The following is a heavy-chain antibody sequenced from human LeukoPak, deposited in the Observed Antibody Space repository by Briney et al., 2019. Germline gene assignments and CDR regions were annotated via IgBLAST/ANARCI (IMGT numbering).Heavy chain of an antibody. Sequence: PGGSLRLSCAASGFTFSNYAMSWVRQAPGKGLEWVSTIRRSGDNTSYADSVKGRFTISRDNSKNTLYLQMNSLRAEDTAVYYCAKVLTLHCGGACSTQLFDYWGQGTLVTVSS. CDR2: IRRSGDNT. V-gene: IGHV3-23*01. D-gene: IGHD2-21*02. CDR3: AKVLTLHCGGACSTQLFDY. CDR1: GFTFSNYA. J-gene: IGHJ4*02.